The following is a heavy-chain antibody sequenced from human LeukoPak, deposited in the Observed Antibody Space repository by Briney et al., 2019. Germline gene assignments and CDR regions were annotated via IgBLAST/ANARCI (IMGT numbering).Heavy chain of an antibody. J-gene: IGHJ3*01. CDR2: TSPYDETP. D-gene: IGHD1-26*01. Sequence: ASVKVSCKTSGYSFFTFGITWVRQAPGKGLQWMGWTSPYDETPTYAQEFQGRVTMTTDTSTATAYMELTSLTSDDTAIYYCAKLDPPITEGARGDALHVWGQGIKVIVSS. CDR1: GYSFFTFG. V-gene: IGHV1-18*01. CDR3: AKLDPPITEGARGDALHV.